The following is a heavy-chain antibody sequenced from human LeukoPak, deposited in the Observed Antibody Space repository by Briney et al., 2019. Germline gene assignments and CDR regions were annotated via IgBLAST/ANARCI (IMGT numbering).Heavy chain of an antibody. D-gene: IGHD2-15*01. CDR3: AKDAMVAAHFDY. J-gene: IGHJ4*02. Sequence: GGSLRLSCAASGFTFSSYGMHWVRQAPGKGLEWVAFIRYDGSNKYYADSVEGRFTISRDNSKNTPYLQMNSLRAEDTAVYYCAKDAMVAAHFDYWGQGTLVTVSS. CDR2: IRYDGSNK. V-gene: IGHV3-30*02. CDR1: GFTFSSYG.